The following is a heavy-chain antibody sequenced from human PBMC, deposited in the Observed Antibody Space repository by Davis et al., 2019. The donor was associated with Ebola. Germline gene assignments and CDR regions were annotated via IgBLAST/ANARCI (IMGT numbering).Heavy chain of an antibody. CDR2: IWYDGSNK. D-gene: IGHD6-19*01. V-gene: IGHV3-33*01. J-gene: IGHJ4*02. Sequence: GGSLRLSCAASGFTFSSYGMHWVRQAPGKGLEWVAVIWYDGSNKYYADSVKGRFTISRDNSKNTLYLQMNSLRAEDTAVYYCARVASSGWKYYFDYWGQGTLVTVSS. CDR1: GFTFSSYG. CDR3: ARVASSGWKYYFDY.